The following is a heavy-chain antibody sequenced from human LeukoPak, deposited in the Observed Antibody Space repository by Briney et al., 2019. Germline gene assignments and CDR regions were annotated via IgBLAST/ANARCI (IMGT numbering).Heavy chain of an antibody. Sequence: PSETLSLTCTVSGYSIRSAYYWGWIRQSPGKGLEGIGAVYGGGNTHYNPSLESRVKISPDTSKNQFSLKLTSVTAADTAVYYCSRGRKGGYNYAAIDFWGQGTLVTVSS. V-gene: IGHV4-38-2*02. J-gene: IGHJ4*02. CDR3: SRGRKGGYNYAAIDF. CDR1: GYSIRSAYY. D-gene: IGHD5-18*01. CDR2: VYGGGNT.